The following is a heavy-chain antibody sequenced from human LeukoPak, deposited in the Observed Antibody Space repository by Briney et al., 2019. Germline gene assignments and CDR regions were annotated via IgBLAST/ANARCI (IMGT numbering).Heavy chain of an antibody. D-gene: IGHD3-10*01. V-gene: IGHV3-23*01. CDR3: AKGGVWFPGGDGMDV. CDR2: ISGSGGST. J-gene: IGHJ6*04. CDR1: GFTFSSYA. Sequence: SGGSLRLSCAASGFTFSSYAMSWLRQAPGKGLEGVSAISGSGGSTYYADSVKGRFTISSDNSKNTLYLQMNSLRAEDTAVYYCAKGGVWFPGGDGMDVWGKGTTVTVSS.